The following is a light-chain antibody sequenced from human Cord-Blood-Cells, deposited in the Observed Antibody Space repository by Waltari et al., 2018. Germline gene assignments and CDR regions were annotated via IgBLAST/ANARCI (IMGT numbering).Light chain of an antibody. CDR2: KDS. V-gene: IGLV3-27*01. J-gene: IGLJ2*01. CDR3: YSAADNNVV. Sequence: SYELTQPSSVSVSPGQTARITFSGEVLAPTYARWFQQKPGQAPVLVIYKDSERPSGIPERFSGSSSGTTVTLTISGAQVEDEADYYCYSAADNNVVFGGGTKLTVL. CDR1: VLAPTY.